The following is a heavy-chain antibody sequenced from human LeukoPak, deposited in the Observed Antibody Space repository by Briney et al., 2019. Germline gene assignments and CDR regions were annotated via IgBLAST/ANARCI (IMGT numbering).Heavy chain of an antibody. CDR2: INPNSGGT. CDR1: GYTFTGYY. D-gene: IGHD3-22*01. V-gene: IGHV1-2*02. J-gene: IGHJ4*02. Sequence: ASVKVSCKASGYTFTGYYMHWVRQAPGQELEWMGWINPNSGGTNYAQKFQGRVTMTRDTSISTAYMELSRLRSDDTAVYYCARAHYYDSSGYWDYWGQGTLVTVSS. CDR3: ARAHYYDSSGYWDY.